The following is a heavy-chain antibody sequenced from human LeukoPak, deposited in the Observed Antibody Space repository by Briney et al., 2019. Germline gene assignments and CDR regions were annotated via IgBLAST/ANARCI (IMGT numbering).Heavy chain of an antibody. CDR2: ISYDGSFQ. CDR1: GFTFSSHW. J-gene: IGHJ5*02. V-gene: IGHV3-30*02. CDR3: VGEVGSRQMNS. Sequence: GGSLRLSCAASGFTFSSHWMNWARQAPGKGLECVAYISYDGSFQYHADSVNGRFTISRDNSKDILYLQMNSLRVDDSATYYCVGEVGSRQMNSWGQGTLVTVSS. D-gene: IGHD1-26*01.